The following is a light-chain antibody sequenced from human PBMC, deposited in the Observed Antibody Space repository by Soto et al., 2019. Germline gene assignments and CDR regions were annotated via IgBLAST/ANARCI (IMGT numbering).Light chain of an antibody. V-gene: IGKV1-27*01. Sequence: DIQMTQSPSSLSASVGDRVTITCRASQVINNYLAWYQQNPGKVPKLLIYAASTFQSGVPLRFSGSGSGTDFTLTISSLQPEDVATYYCQKYNSAPWTFGQGTKGEIK. J-gene: IGKJ1*01. CDR2: AAS. CDR3: QKYNSAPWT. CDR1: QVINNY.